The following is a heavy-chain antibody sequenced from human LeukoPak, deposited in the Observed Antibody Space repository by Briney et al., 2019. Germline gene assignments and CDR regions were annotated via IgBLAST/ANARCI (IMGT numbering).Heavy chain of an antibody. Sequence: GESLKISCKGSGYSFTSYWIGWVRQMPGKGLEWMGIIYPGDSDTRYSPSFQGQVTISADESISTAYLQWSSLKASDTAMYYCARQHYSSGWYPGYFDYWGQGTLVTVSS. V-gene: IGHV5-51*01. J-gene: IGHJ4*02. CDR3: ARQHYSSGWYPGYFDY. CDR1: GYSFTSYW. CDR2: IYPGDSDT. D-gene: IGHD6-19*01.